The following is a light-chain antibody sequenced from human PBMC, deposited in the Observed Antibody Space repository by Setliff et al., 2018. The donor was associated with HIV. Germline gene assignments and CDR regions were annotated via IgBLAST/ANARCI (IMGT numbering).Light chain of an antibody. CDR1: SSDVGSYNL. CDR3: CSYAGTSTDI. V-gene: IGLV2-23*01. J-gene: IGLJ1*01. Sequence: QSVLTQPASVSGSPGQSITISCTGSSSDVGSYNLVSWYQQYPGKAPKLMIYEGSKRPSGVSNRFSGSKSGNTASLTISGLQAEDEADYYCCSYAGTSTDIFGTGTKVTVL. CDR2: EGS.